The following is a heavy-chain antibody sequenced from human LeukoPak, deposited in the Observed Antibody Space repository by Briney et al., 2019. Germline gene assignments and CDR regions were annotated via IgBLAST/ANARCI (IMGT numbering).Heavy chain of an antibody. V-gene: IGHV5-51*01. CDR2: IYPGDSDT. J-gene: IGHJ3*02. CDR1: GYSFTNYW. Sequence: GESLKISCKGSGYSFTNYWIGWVRQMPGKGLEWMGIIYPGDSDTRYSPSLQGQVTISADKSISTAYLQWSSLKASDAAMYYCAREAGYYDSSGYYLNDAFDIWGQGTMVTVSS. CDR3: AREAGYYDSSGYYLNDAFDI. D-gene: IGHD3-22*01.